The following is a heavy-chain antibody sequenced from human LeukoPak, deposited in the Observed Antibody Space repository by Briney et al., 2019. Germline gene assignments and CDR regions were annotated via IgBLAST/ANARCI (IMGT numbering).Heavy chain of an antibody. Sequence: GGSLRLSCVVSGFTFSSYNMNWVRQAPGKGLERVSSIGTSNSYIYYADSVTGRFTISRDNAKNSLYLQMNSLRAEDTAVYYCARRATTERGHSYGLDYWGQGTLVTVSS. CDR1: GFTFSSYN. V-gene: IGHV3-21*01. CDR3: ARRATTERGHSYGLDY. CDR2: IGTSNSYI. J-gene: IGHJ4*02. D-gene: IGHD5-18*01.